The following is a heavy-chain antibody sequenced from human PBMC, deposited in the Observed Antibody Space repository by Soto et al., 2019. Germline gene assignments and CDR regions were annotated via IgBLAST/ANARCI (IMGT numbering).Heavy chain of an antibody. CDR3: ARVANWNDVDDY. D-gene: IGHD1-20*01. CDR2: INAGNGNT. CDR1: GYTFTSYA. V-gene: IGHV1-3*01. Sequence: ASVKVSCKASGYTFTSYAMHWVRQAPGQRLEWMGWINAGNGNTKYSQKFQGRVTITRDTSASTAYMELSSLRSEDTAVYYCARVANWNDVDDYWGQRTLVTVSS. J-gene: IGHJ4*02.